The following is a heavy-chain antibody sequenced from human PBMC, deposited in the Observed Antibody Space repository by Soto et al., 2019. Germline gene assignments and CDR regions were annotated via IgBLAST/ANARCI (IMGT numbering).Heavy chain of an antibody. CDR3: ARLPPIYSGYDLNWFDP. V-gene: IGHV4-39*01. CDR2: IYYSGST. Sequence: QLQLQESGPGLVKPSETLSLTCTVSGGSISSSSYYWGWIRQPPGKGLEWIGSIYYSGSTYYNPSLKSRVTISVDTSKNQFSLKLSSVTAADTAVYYCARLPPIYSGYDLNWFDPWGQGTLVTVSS. J-gene: IGHJ5*02. D-gene: IGHD5-12*01. CDR1: GGSISSSSYY.